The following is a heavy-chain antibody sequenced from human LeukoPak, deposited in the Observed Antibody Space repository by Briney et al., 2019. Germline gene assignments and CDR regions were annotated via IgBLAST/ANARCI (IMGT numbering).Heavy chain of an antibody. Sequence: PETLSLTCTLSGGSISTYYWTWIRQPPGKGLESIGYVFYTGSTNYNPSLKSRVTISVDTSKNQFSLKLNSVTAADTAIYYCARVAYSGYDSRGAFDVWGQGTMVTVSS. CDR1: GGSISTYY. CDR2: VFYTGST. D-gene: IGHD5-12*01. J-gene: IGHJ3*01. CDR3: ARVAYSGYDSRGAFDV. V-gene: IGHV4-59*01.